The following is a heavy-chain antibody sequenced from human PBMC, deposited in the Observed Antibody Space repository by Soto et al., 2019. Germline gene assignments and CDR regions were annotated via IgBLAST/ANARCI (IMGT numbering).Heavy chain of an antibody. D-gene: IGHD2-21*02. J-gene: IGHJ4*02. Sequence: PSETLSLTCTVSGGSISSYYWSWIRQPPGKGLEWIGYIYYSGSTNYNPSLKSRVTISVDTSKNQFSLKLSSVTAADTAVYYCARTVVYCDCFPPDFFYYCGQRT. CDR3: ARTVVYCDCFPPDFFYY. CDR2: IYYSGST. CDR1: GGSISSYY. V-gene: IGHV4-59*08.